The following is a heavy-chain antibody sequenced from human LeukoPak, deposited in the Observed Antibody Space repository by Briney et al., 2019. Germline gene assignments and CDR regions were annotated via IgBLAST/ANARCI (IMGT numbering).Heavy chain of an antibody. D-gene: IGHD4-17*01. V-gene: IGHV3-53*04. J-gene: IGHJ6*02. Sequence: GGSLRLSCAASGFTVSSNYMTWVRQAPGKGLEWVSVIYSGATTHYADSVKGRFTISRHNPRNTVFLQMDSLRAEDTAVYYCARAYGDTNYYYYGLDVWGQGTTVTVSS. CDR2: IYSGATT. CDR1: GFTVSSNY. CDR3: ARAYGDTNYYYYGLDV.